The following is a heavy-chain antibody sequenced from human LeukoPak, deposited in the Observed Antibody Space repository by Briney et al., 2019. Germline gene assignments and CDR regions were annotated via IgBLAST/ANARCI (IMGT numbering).Heavy chain of an antibody. CDR1: GFTFSSYA. CDR2: ISGSGGST. V-gene: IGHV3-23*01. Sequence: GGSLRLSCAASGFTFSSYAMSWVRQAPGKGLEWVSAISGSGGSTYYVDSVKGRFTISRDNSKNTLYLQMNSLRAEDTAVYYCARGITMIVVVITSIHYWGQGTLVTVSS. CDR3: ARGITMIVVVITSIHY. D-gene: IGHD3-22*01. J-gene: IGHJ4*02.